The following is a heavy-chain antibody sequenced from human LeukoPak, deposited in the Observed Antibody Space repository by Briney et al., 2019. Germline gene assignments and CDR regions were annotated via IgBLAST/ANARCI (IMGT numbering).Heavy chain of an antibody. CDR1: GGTFSSYA. CDR2: IIPILGIA. CDR3: ARDGDGYNQIDY. V-gene: IGHV1-69*04. D-gene: IGHD5-24*01. Sequence: SVKVSCKASGGTFSSYAISWVRQAPGQGLEWMGRIIPILGIANYAQKFQGRVTITADKSTSAAYMELSSLRSEDTAVYYCARDGDGYNQIDYWGQGTLVTVSS. J-gene: IGHJ4*02.